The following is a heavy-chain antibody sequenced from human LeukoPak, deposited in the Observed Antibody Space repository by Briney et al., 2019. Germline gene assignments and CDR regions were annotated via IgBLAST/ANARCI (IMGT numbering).Heavy chain of an antibody. CDR2: IFHTGST. V-gene: IGHV4-31*03. D-gene: IGHD1-1*01. CDR1: GDSISSGGHY. J-gene: IGHJ4*02. Sequence: SETLSRPCTVSGDSISSGGHYWNWLRQRPGKGLEWIGYIFHTGSTYYNPSLKSRVTISVDTSKNQFSLKLSSVTAADTAVYYCARSPGIWNECGRLEYSDQRALVTVSS. CDR3: ARSPGIWNECGRLEY.